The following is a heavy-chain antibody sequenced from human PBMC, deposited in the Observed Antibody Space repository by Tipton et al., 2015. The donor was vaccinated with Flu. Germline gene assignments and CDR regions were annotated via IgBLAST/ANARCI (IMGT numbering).Heavy chain of an antibody. V-gene: IGHV4-61*02. J-gene: IGHJ4*02. Sequence: LRLSCTVSGGSISSGSYYWSWIRQPAGKGLEWIGRIYTSGSTNYNPSLKSRVTISVDTSKNQFSLKLSSVTAADTAVYYCARGGQQLVRWGQGTLVTVSS. CDR3: ARGGQQLVR. D-gene: IGHD6-13*01. CDR2: IYTSGST. CDR1: GGSISSGSYY.